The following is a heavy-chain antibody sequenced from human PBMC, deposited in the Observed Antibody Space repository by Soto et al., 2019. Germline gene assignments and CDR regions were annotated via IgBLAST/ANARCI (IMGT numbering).Heavy chain of an antibody. CDR2: INHRGSA. V-gene: IGHV4-34*02. J-gene: IGHJ5*02. D-gene: IGHD5-12*01. Sequence: QVHLQQWGAGLLKPSETLSLTRAVYGESFIGYYWTWIRQPPGKGLEWIGEINHRGSANYNPSLKSRVTISVDTSNNQFSLKLSSVTAADTSVYYCARTDIVTTNCFDPWGQGTLVTVSS. CDR3: ARTDIVTTNCFDP. CDR1: GESFIGYY.